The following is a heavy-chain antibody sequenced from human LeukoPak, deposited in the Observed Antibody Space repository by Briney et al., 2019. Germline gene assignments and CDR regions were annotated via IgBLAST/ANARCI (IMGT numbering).Heavy chain of an antibody. Sequence: GGSLRLSCAASGFTFNTYAMSWVRQAPGKGLEWVSGISGSGGNTYYADSVKGRFTISRDNSKNSLYLQMNSLRAEDTALYYCAVTGYCSGGSCPPSSYWGQGTLVTVSS. CDR1: GFTFNTYA. D-gene: IGHD2-15*01. J-gene: IGHJ4*02. V-gene: IGHV3-23*01. CDR3: AVTGYCSGGSCPPSSY. CDR2: ISGSGGNT.